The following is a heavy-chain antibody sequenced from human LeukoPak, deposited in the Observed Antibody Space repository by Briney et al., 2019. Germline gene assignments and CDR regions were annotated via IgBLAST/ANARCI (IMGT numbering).Heavy chain of an antibody. V-gene: IGHV3-23*01. CDR1: GFTFSDYT. CDR3: AKHPSPVFGGGSYFED. Sequence: GGTLRLSCAASGFTFSDYTMNWVRQAPGKGLEWVSAISGSGVNTDYADSVKGRFTISRDNSKNTLYLQMNSLTAEDTAVYYCAKHPSPVFGGGSYFEDWGQGTLVTVSS. D-gene: IGHD3-16*01. J-gene: IGHJ4*02. CDR2: ISGSGVNT.